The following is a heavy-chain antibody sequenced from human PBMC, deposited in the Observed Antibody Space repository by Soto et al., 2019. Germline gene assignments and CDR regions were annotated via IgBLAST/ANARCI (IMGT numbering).Heavy chain of an antibody. Sequence: QVQLVQYGAEVKKPGASVKVSCKASGYTFTNYGIGWVRQAPGQGLEWVGWISPYNGNTKYAQKFQGRVTLTTDTSTSTAYMEVRSLRSDDTAVYYCARGGCSGGSCPENWFDPWGQGTLVIVSS. CDR2: ISPYNGNT. V-gene: IGHV1-18*01. CDR1: GYTFTNYG. J-gene: IGHJ5*02. D-gene: IGHD2-15*01. CDR3: ARGGCSGGSCPENWFDP.